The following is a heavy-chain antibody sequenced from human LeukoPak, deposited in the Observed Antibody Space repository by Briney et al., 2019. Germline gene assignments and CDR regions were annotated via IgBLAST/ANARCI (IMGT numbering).Heavy chain of an antibody. D-gene: IGHD3-22*01. V-gene: IGHV1-69*05. CDR1: GGTFSSYA. Sequence: SVKVSCKASGGTFSSYAISWVRQAPGQGLEWMGGIVPIFGTANYAQKFQGRVTITTDESTSTAYMELSSLRSEDTAVYYCARARSPSSGYLLRDHNWFDPWGQGTLVTVSS. CDR3: ARARSPSSGYLLRDHNWFDP. J-gene: IGHJ5*02. CDR2: IVPIFGTA.